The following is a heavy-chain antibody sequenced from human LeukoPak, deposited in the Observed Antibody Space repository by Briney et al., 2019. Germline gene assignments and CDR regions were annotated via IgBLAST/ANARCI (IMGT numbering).Heavy chain of an antibody. CDR1: GGSISHYY. CDR2: IYYSGTT. Sequence: SETLSLTCTVSGGSISHYYWSWIRQSPGQGLEWIGYIYYSGTTNYNPSLKSRVTISVDTSRNQFSLKLNSVTAADTAVYYWARVTLGYNYGPVDYWGQGTLVTVSS. V-gene: IGHV4-59*01. J-gene: IGHJ4*02. CDR3: ARVTLGYNYGPVDY. D-gene: IGHD5-18*01.